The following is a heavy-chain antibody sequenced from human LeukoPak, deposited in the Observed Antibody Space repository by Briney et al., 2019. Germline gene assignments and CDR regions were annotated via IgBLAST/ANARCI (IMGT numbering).Heavy chain of an antibody. V-gene: IGHV3-23*01. Sequence: GGSLRLSCAASGFTFSNYAMSWVRQAPGKGLEWVSGISSSGDFTYDADSVKGRFTISRDNSKNTLYLQMNSLRAEDTAVYYCAKGGRITMVRGAQFDYWGQGTLVTVSS. CDR3: AKGGRITMVRGAQFDY. CDR2: ISSSGDFT. J-gene: IGHJ4*02. CDR1: GFTFSNYA. D-gene: IGHD3-10*01.